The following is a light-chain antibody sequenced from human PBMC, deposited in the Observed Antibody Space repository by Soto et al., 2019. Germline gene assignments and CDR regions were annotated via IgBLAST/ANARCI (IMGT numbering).Light chain of an antibody. J-gene: IGKJ4*01. Sequence: EVVLTQSPGTLSLSPGESATLSCRASQSVSSNYLAWYQQKPGQAPRLLIYGVSTRATGIPDRFSGSGSGTDFSLTISTLEPEDFALYYCPQYFTSPLTFGGGTKVEIK. CDR3: PQYFTSPLT. CDR1: QSVSSNY. V-gene: IGKV3-20*01. CDR2: GVS.